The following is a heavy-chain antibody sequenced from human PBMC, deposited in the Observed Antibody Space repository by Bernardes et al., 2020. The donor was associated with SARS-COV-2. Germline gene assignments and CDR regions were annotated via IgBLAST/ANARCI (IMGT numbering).Heavy chain of an antibody. Sequence: GESLKISCTGSGYTFNNFWIGWVRQMPEKGLEWMGIIHPGDSHTRYSPSFQGQVTMSADKSIRTAYLQWTSLKASDSAIYFCARGPGGGSAGTRFDNWGQGTLITVSS. D-gene: IGHD6-25*01. J-gene: IGHJ4*02. CDR2: IHPGDSHT. CDR1: GYTFNNFW. V-gene: IGHV5-51*01. CDR3: ARGPGGGSAGTRFDN.